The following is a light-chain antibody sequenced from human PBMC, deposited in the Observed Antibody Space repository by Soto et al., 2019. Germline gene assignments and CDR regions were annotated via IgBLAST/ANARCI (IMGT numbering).Light chain of an antibody. CDR2: GAS. V-gene: IGKV3-15*01. CDR3: QQYNNWPPYT. Sequence: EIAMTQSPATLSASPGERATLSCRASQSVSSNLAWYQQKPCQAPRLLIYGASTRATGIPARFSGSGSGTEFTLTISSLQSEDFAVYYCQQYNNWPPYTFGQGTKLEIK. CDR1: QSVSSN. J-gene: IGKJ2*01.